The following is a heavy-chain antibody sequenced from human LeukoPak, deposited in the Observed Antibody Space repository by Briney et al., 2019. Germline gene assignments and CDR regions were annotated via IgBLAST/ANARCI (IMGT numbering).Heavy chain of an antibody. D-gene: IGHD6-19*01. J-gene: IGHJ4*02. CDR2: ILYDESNK. V-gene: IGHV3-33*03. Sequence: LSXAXXGFTFSTYGXHWVRQAPGKGRGWVTNILYDESNKYYADSVNGRFTISRDNSRNTLYLQMHSLRAEDTAVYYCATQSGSSGGYWGQGALVPVSS. CDR1: GFTFSTYG. CDR3: ATQSGSSGGY.